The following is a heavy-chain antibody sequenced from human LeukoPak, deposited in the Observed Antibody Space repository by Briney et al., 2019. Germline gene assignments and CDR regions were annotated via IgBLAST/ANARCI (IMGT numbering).Heavy chain of an antibody. CDR1: GFTVSSNY. Sequence: GGSLRLSCAASGFTVSSNYMSWVRQAPGKGLEWVSAISGSGGSTYYADSVKGRFTISRDNSKNTLYLQMNSLRAEDTAVYYCATRQRYYDFWSGYPLSYWGQGTLVTVSS. CDR2: ISGSGGST. V-gene: IGHV3-23*01. J-gene: IGHJ4*02. D-gene: IGHD3-3*01. CDR3: ATRQRYYDFWSGYPLSY.